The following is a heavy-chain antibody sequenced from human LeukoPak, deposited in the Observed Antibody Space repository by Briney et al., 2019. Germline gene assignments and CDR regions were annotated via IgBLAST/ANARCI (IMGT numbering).Heavy chain of an antibody. J-gene: IGHJ3*02. CDR1: GYTFTSYA. CDR3: ARVKAFRGLPFLHLGVADI. CDR2: INTNTGNP. V-gene: IGHV7-4-1*02. D-gene: IGHD2-15*01. Sequence: GASVKVSCKASGYTFTSYAMNWVRQAPGQGLEWMGWINTNTGNPTYAQGFTGRFVFSLDTSVSTAYLQISSLKAEDTAVYYCARVKAFRGLPFLHLGVADIWGQGTMVTVSS.